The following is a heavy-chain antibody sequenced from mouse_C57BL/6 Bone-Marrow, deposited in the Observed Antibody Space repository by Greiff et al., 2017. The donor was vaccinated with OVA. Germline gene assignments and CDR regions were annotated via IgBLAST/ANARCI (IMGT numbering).Heavy chain of an antibody. CDR2: IHPNSGST. V-gene: IGHV1-64*01. Sequence: QVQLQQPGAELVKPGASVKLSCKASGYTFTSYWMHWVKQRPGQGLEWIGMIHPNSGSTNYNVKFKSKATLTVDKSSSTAYMQLSSLTSEDSAVYYCARALIYYGYDVLMDYWGQGTSVTVSS. J-gene: IGHJ4*01. CDR3: ARALIYYGYDVLMDY. D-gene: IGHD2-2*01. CDR1: GYTFTSYW.